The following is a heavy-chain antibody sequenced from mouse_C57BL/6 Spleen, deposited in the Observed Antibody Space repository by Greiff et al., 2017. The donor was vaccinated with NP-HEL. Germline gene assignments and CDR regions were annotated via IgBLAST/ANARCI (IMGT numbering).Heavy chain of an antibody. Sequence: VKLMESGPGLVQPSQSLSITCTVSGFSLTSYGVHWVRQSPGKGLEWLGVIWSGGSTDYNAAFISRLSISKDNSKSQVFFKMNSLQADDTAIYYCARNSPGGFAYWGQGTLVTVSA. J-gene: IGHJ3*01. CDR3: ARNSPGGFAY. V-gene: IGHV2-2*01. CDR2: IWSGGST. CDR1: GFSLTSYG.